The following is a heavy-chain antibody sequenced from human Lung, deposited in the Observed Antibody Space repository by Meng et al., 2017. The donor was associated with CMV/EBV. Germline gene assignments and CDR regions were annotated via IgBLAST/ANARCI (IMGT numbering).Heavy chain of an antibody. J-gene: IGHJ6*02. CDR1: GYTFTDYY. CDR3: ARDLKGTIVRTRGLYGMDV. V-gene: IGHV1-2*02. D-gene: IGHD4-11*01. CDR2: FNPNSGGS. Sequence: ASVKVSCKASGYTFTDYYILWVRQAPGQRLEWLGWFNPNSGGSNYAQKFQGRVTMTRDTSISTAYMEVSRLTSDDTDVYYCARDLKGTIVRTRGLYGMDVWGQGTTVTVSS.